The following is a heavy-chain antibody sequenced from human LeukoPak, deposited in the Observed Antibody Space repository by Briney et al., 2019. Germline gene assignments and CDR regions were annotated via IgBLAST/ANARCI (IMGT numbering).Heavy chain of an antibody. CDR2: IYYSGST. CDR1: GGSISSYY. CDR3: ARVPFAARPLLLDYYYMDV. J-gene: IGHJ6*03. D-gene: IGHD6-6*01. Sequence: PSETLSLTCTVSGGSISSYYWSWIRQPPGKGLEWIGYIYYSGSTNYNPSLKSRVTISVDTSKNQFSLKLSSVTAADTAVYYCARVPFAARPLLLDYYYMDVWGKGTTVTVSS. V-gene: IGHV4-59*01.